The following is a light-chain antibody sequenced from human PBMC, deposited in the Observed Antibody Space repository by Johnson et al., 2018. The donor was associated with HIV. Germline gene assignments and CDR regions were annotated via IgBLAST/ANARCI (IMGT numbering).Light chain of an antibody. CDR2: DNN. J-gene: IGLJ1*01. Sequence: QSVLTQSPSVSAAPGQKVTISCSGSSCDIGNNYVSWHQQPPGTAPKLLISDNNKRPSGIPDRIPGSKSGTSATLGITGLRTENEADYYCGTWDSSLSAYVFGIGTKVTVL. V-gene: IGLV1-51*01. CDR3: GTWDSSLSAYV. CDR1: SCDIGNNY.